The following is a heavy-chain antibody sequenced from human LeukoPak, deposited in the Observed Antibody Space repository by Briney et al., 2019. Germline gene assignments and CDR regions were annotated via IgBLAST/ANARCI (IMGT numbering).Heavy chain of an antibody. D-gene: IGHD6-19*01. Sequence: GESLKISCKGSGYSFTSYWIGWVRQMPGKGLEWMGIIYPGDSDTRYSPSFQGQVTISADKSISTAYLQWSSLKASDTAMYYCARDKGIAVAGTLGWFDPWGQGTLVTVSS. V-gene: IGHV5-51*01. CDR1: GYSFTSYW. J-gene: IGHJ5*02. CDR3: ARDKGIAVAGTLGWFDP. CDR2: IYPGDSDT.